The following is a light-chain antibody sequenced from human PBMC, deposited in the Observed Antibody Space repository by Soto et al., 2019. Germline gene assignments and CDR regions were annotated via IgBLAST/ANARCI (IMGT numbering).Light chain of an antibody. J-gene: IGKJ3*01. CDR1: QGISSY. V-gene: IGKV1-9*01. CDR2: AAS. Sequence: IQLTQSPSSLSASVGDRVTITCRASQGISSYLAWYQQKPGKAPKLLIYAASTLKSGVPSRFSGSGSGTDFTLTISSLQPEDFATYYCQQLNSYLGVTFGPGTKVDIK. CDR3: QQLNSYLGVT.